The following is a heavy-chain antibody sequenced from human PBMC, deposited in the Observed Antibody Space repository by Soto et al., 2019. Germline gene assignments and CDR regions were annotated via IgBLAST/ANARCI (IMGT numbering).Heavy chain of an antibody. CDR2: ISGSGRDT. Sequence: PGGSLRLSCAASGFTFSNYVMTWVRQRPGKGLEWVSTISGSGRDTYYAESVKGRSTISRDSSKNTLYLQINTLRAEDTAIYYCAKDADYHGSGSFLGYWGQGTLVTVSS. J-gene: IGHJ4*02. CDR3: AKDADYHGSGSFLGY. V-gene: IGHV3-23*01. D-gene: IGHD3-10*01. CDR1: GFTFSNYV.